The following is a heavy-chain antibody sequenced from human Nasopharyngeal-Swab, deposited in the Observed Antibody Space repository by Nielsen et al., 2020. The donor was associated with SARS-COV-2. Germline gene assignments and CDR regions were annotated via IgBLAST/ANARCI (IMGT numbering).Heavy chain of an antibody. CDR2: IYYSGST. D-gene: IGHD3-10*01. CDR3: ARRPPGIGPRAFDI. V-gene: IGHV4-39*01. J-gene: IGHJ3*02. Sequence: WIRQPPEKGLEWIGSIYYSGSTYYNPSLKSRVTISVDTSKNQFSLKLSSVTAADTAVYYCARRPPGIGPRAFDIWGQGTMVTVSS.